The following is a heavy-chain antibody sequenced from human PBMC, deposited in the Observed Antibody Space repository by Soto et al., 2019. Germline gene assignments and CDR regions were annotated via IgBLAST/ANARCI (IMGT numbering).Heavy chain of an antibody. CDR1: GDSVSSNSAA. V-gene: IGHV6-1*01. Sequence: SQTLSITCAISGDSVSSNSAAWNWIRQSPSRGLEWLGRTYYRARWYSDYAESLRSRININPDTSKNQFSLQLSSVTPEDTAVYYCAGVFGTIYYYGMDVWGQGTTVTVS. D-gene: IGHD1-7*01. CDR2: TYYRARWYS. J-gene: IGHJ6*02. CDR3: AGVFGTIYYYGMDV.